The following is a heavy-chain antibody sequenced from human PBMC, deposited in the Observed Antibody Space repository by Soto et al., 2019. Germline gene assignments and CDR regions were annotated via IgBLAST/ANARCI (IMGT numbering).Heavy chain of an antibody. D-gene: IGHD3-16*01. J-gene: IGHJ4*02. CDR2: IYYSGTT. CDR3: ARSQRGRTAFTFDY. CDR1: GDSVSNDNYY. Sequence: SETLSLTCAVSGDSVSNDNYYWSWIRQPPGKGLERIGYIYYSGTTNYNSYLKSRLSLSVDMSKNQFSLKLASVTAADTAVYFCARSQRGRTAFTFDYWGQGALVTVSS. V-gene: IGHV4-61*01.